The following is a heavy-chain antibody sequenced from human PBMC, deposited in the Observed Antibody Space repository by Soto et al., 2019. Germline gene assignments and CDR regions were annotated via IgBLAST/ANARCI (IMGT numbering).Heavy chain of an antibody. CDR2: ITGSGGNT. D-gene: IGHD6-19*01. CDR1: RFTFSSYA. CDR3: AKAPISGWYYFDY. Sequence: GGYLRLSCAGSRFTFSSYAMTWVRQAPGKGLEWVSVITGSGGNTYHADSVKGRFTISRDNSKNTLYLQMNSLRADDTAVYYCAKAPISGWYYFDYWGQGTLVTVSS. V-gene: IGHV3-23*01. J-gene: IGHJ4*02.